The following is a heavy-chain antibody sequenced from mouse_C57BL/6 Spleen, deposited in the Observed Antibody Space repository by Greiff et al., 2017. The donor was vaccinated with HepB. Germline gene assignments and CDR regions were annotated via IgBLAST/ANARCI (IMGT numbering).Heavy chain of an antibody. CDR1: GYTFTSYW. CDR2: IHPNSGST. V-gene: IGHV1-64*01. CDR3: AKSSGYVDAMDY. Sequence: VQLQQPGAELVKPGASVKLSCKASGYTFTSYWMHWVKQRPGQGLEWIGMIHPNSGSTNYNEKFKSKATLTVDKSSSTAYMQLSSLTSEDSAVYYSAKSSGYVDAMDYWGQGTSVTVSS. D-gene: IGHD3-2*02. J-gene: IGHJ4*01.